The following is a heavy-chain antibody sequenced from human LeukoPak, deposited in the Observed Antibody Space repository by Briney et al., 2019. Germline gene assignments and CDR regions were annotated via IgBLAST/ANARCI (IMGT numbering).Heavy chain of an antibody. CDR2: ISAYNGNT. CDR3: ARAGDYYDSSGSFDY. Sequence: ASVKVSCKASGYTFTGYYIHWVRQAPGQGLEWMGWISAYNGNTNYAQKLQGRVTMTTDTSTSTAYMELRSLRSDDTAVYYCARAGDYYDSSGSFDYWGQGTLVTVSS. CDR1: GYTFTGYY. D-gene: IGHD3-22*01. J-gene: IGHJ4*02. V-gene: IGHV1-18*01.